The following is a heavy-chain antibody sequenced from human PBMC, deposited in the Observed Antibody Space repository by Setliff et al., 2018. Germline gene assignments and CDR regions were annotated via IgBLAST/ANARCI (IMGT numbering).Heavy chain of an antibody. D-gene: IGHD3-9*01. J-gene: IGHJ4*02. V-gene: IGHV1-2*06. Sequence: ASVKVSCKASGYTFTDYYIHWVRQAPVQGLEWMGRINPDSGGTNYAQKYQGRVTMTRDTSITAAYMGLSRLRSDDSALYYCARGPSTYDLLTGCDCWGQGTLVTVSS. CDR3: ARGPSTYDLLTGCDC. CDR1: GYTFTDYY. CDR2: INPDSGGT.